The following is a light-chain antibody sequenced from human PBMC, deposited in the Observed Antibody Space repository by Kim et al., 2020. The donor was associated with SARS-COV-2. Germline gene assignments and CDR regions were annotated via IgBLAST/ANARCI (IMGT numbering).Light chain of an antibody. Sequence: EIVLTQSPGTLSLSPGERATISCRASQSVSSSFLAWYQQKPGQAPRLLIYGTSTRATGIPARFSGSGSGTDFTLTISRLEPEDFAVYFCQQYGNSPPTFGQGTKVDIK. J-gene: IGKJ1*01. V-gene: IGKV3-20*01. CDR1: QSVSSSF. CDR2: GTS. CDR3: QQYGNSPPT.